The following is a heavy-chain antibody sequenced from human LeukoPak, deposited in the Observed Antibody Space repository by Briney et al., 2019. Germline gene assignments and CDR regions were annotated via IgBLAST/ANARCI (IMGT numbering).Heavy chain of an antibody. CDR2: ISGSGGST. CDR1: GFTFSSYA. CDR3: AKDGSSSWYVGTYDY. D-gene: IGHD6-13*01. Sequence: SGGSLRLSCAASGFTFSSYAMSWVRQAPGKGLEWVSAISGSGGSTYYADSVKGRFTISRDNSRNTLYLQMNSLRAEDTAVYYCAKDGSSSWYVGTYDYWGQGTLVTVSS. V-gene: IGHV3-23*01. J-gene: IGHJ4*02.